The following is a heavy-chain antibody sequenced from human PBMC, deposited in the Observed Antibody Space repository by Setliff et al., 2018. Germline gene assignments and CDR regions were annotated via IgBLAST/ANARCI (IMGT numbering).Heavy chain of an antibody. CDR2: IKQDGSEK. Sequence: PGGSLRLSCAASGFTFSSYWMSWVRQAPGKGLEWVANIKQDGSEKYYVDSVKGRFTISRDNPKNTLYLQMDSLRAEDTAVYYCARNWVTAQHYYYGMDVWGQGTTVTVSS. CDR3: ARNWVTAQHYYYGMDV. D-gene: IGHD2-21*02. CDR1: GFTFSSYW. J-gene: IGHJ6*02. V-gene: IGHV3-7*01.